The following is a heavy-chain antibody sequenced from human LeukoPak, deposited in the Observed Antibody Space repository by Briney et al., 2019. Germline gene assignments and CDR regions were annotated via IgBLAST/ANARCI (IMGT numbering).Heavy chain of an antibody. CDR2: IKQDGSEK. CDR3: ARDEFL. CDR1: GFTFSTYW. Sequence: PGGSLRLSCAASGFTFSTYWMSWVRQAPGNVLEWVGIIKQDGSEKYHVDSVKGRFTISRDNAKNSLYLQMNSLRAEDTAVYYCARDEFLGGQGTLVTVSS. D-gene: IGHD3-3*01. J-gene: IGHJ4*02. V-gene: IGHV3-7*01.